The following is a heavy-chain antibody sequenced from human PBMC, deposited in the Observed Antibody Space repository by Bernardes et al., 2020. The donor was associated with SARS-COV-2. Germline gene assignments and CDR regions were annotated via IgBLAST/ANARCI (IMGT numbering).Heavy chain of an antibody. CDR3: ARERITILGEVWFDP. Sequence: GSLRLSCAASGSTFSTYWMHWVRQAPGKGLFWVSRIDGDGSITTYADSVKGRFTISRDNAKNTVYLQMNSLRAEDAAVYYCARERITILGEVWFDPWGKGALVIVSS. D-gene: IGHD3-3*01. CDR1: GSTFSTYW. V-gene: IGHV3-74*01. CDR2: IDGDGSIT. J-gene: IGHJ5*02.